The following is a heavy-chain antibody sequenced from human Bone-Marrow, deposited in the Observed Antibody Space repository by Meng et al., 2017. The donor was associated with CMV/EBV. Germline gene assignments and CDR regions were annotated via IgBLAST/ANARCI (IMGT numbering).Heavy chain of an antibody. CDR1: GGSISSSSYF. J-gene: IGHJ4*02. CDR2: IYYTGST. V-gene: IGHV4-39*01. CDR3: MTPEAVAGMRAY. D-gene: IGHD6-19*01. Sequence: GSLRLSCTVSGGSISSSSYFWVWIRQPPGKGLEWIGSIYYTGSTYYSPSLKSRVTISLDTPKKQFSLKLSSVTAADTAVYYCMTPEAVAGMRAYWGQGTLVTVSS.